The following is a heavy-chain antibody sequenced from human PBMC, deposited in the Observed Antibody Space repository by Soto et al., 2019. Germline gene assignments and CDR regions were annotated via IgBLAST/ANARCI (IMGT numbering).Heavy chain of an antibody. CDR3: AKDSTYYYDSSTYPFDY. CDR2: ISGNSNYI. V-gene: IGHV3-21*01. J-gene: IGHJ4*02. Sequence: GGSLRLSCAASGFTFSIYGMNWVRQAPGKGLEWVSFISGNSNYIYYADSVKGRFTISRDDAESSLYLQMNSLRAEDTAVYYCAKDSTYYYDSSTYPFDYWGQGALVTVSS. D-gene: IGHD3-22*01. CDR1: GFTFSIYG.